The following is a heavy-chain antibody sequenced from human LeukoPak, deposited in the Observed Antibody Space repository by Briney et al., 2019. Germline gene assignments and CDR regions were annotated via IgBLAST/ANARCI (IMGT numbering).Heavy chain of an antibody. D-gene: IGHD1-1*01. Sequence: PSETLSLTCTVSGGTMSGYYWTWLRQPPGKGLEWIGYIYYSGGTNYNPSLKSRVTISIDTSKNHLSLRLNSVTAADTAVYYCARRCWNFDLWGQGTLVTVSS. V-gene: IGHV4-59*01. CDR2: IYYSGGT. CDR3: ARRCWNFDL. J-gene: IGHJ4*02. CDR1: GGTMSGYY.